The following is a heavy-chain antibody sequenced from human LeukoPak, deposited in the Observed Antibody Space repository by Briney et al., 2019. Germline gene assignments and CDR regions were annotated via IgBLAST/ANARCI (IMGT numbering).Heavy chain of an antibody. CDR2: INQDGSEK. Sequence: PGGSLRLSCGASGFPLSIYWMSWPRHAPGKALELVANINQDGSEKNYVDSVKGRFNISRDKAKNSLCLQMNRLRAEDTAVYYCAKFTRSSGDCLWGQGILVTVSS. V-gene: IGHV3-7*01. CDR1: GFPLSIYW. J-gene: IGHJ4*02. CDR3: AKFTRSSGDCL. D-gene: IGHD2-21*01.